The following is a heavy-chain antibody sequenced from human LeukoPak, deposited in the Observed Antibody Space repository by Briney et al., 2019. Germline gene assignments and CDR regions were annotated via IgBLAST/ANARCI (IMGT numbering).Heavy chain of an antibody. D-gene: IGHD6-19*01. CDR2: ISDSGANT. J-gene: IGHJ4*02. Sequence: PGGSLRLSCAASGFTFSTYAMSWVRQAPGKGLEWVSTISDSGANTYYADSVRGRFTISRDNSKNTLYLQKNSLRADDTAIYYCAKDLIAVAGTHYWGQGTLVTVSS. CDR3: AKDLIAVAGTHY. V-gene: IGHV3-23*01. CDR1: GFTFSTYA.